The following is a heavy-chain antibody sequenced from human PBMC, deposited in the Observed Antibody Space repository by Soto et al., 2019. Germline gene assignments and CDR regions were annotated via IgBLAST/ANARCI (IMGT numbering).Heavy chain of an antibody. CDR2: IYHTGTT. CDR1: GGSVTSSSCY. CDR3: VRLTSRITAGSHGRSNWLVP. V-gene: IGHV4-39*01. Sequence: PSETLSLTCTVSGGSVTSSSCYWGWIRQPPGKGLEWFGDIYHTGTTYYNQSLKSRVTVYVDTSTEQFSLKLSSVTAAETAMYYCVRLTSRITAGSHGRSNWLVPGGPGTMVTVSS. D-gene: IGHD2-15*01. J-gene: IGHJ5*02.